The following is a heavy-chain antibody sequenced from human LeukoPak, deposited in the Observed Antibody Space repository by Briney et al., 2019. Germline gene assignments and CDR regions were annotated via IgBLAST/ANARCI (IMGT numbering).Heavy chain of an antibody. CDR1: GFSFSNYA. J-gene: IGHJ4*02. CDR3: AKIAPWGAVTTTDGFDY. Sequence: GGSLRLSCASSGFSFSNYAMSWVRQAPGKGLEWVSSISDSGAATYYADSVKGRFTISRDNSKNTLYLQLNSLGAEDTAVYYCAKIAPWGAVTTTDGFDYWGQGTLVTVSS. D-gene: IGHD4-17*01. V-gene: IGHV3-23*01. CDR2: ISDSGAAT.